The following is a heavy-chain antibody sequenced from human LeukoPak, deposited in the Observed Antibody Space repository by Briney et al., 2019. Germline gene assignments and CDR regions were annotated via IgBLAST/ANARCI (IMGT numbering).Heavy chain of an antibody. V-gene: IGHV5-51*01. J-gene: IGHJ4*02. CDR2: IYPGDSDT. CDR1: GYSFTSYW. D-gene: IGHD2-15*01. Sequence: GESLKISCEGSGYSFTSYWIGWVRQMPGKGLEWMGIIYPGDSDTRYSPSFQGQVTISADKSISTAYLQWSSLKASDTAMYYCARLGGYCSGGSCYGHYWGQGTLVTVSS. CDR3: ARLGGYCSGGSCYGHY.